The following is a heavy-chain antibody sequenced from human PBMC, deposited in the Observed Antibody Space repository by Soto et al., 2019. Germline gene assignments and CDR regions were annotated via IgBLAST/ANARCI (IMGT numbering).Heavy chain of an antibody. Sequence: LSETLSLTCAHYGRFLSASYWTWIRQPPWKGLEWIGEINHVGGTNYNPSLKSRVTMSVDTSQNQFSLRLISVTAADTAIYFCVRIRYQLPSSVLWLDPWGQGTPLTVSS. CDR1: GRFLSASY. D-gene: IGHD3-16*01. J-gene: IGHJ5*02. CDR3: VRIRYQLPSSVLWLDP. CDR2: INHVGGT. V-gene: IGHV4-34*01.